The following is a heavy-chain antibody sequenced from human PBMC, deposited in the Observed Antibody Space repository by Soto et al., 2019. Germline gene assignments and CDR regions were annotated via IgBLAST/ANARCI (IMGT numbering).Heavy chain of an antibody. Sequence: QVQLQESGPGLVKPSQTLSLTCTVSGGSIRSGDYYWSWIRQPPGKGLEWIGYIYYSGSTYYNQYLKSRVTISVDTSKNQFALKLSSVTAADTAVYYCARVGGFGATTIDYWGQGTLVTVSS. CDR3: ARVGGFGATTIDY. CDR1: GGSIRSGDYY. D-gene: IGHD3-10*01. J-gene: IGHJ4*02. CDR2: IYYSGST. V-gene: IGHV4-30-4*01.